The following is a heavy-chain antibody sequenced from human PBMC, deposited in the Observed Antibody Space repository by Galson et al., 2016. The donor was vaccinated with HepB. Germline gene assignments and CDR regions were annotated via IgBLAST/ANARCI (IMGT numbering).Heavy chain of an antibody. V-gene: IGHV4-34*01. Sequence: ETLSLTCAVYGGSFSDYCWSWIRQPPGKGLEWIVEINHSGSTNYNASLKSRVTLSVDTSKNQLSLKLNSVTASDTAVYYCAIGPAYTSAWYTRATEPLDSWGQGTLVTVSS. CDR1: GGSFSDYC. CDR2: INHSGST. CDR3: AIGPAYTSAWYTRATEPLDS. J-gene: IGHJ4*02. D-gene: IGHD6-19*01.